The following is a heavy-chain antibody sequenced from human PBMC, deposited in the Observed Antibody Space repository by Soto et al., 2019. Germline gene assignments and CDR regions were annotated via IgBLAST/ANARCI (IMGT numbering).Heavy chain of an antibody. CDR2: MNPNSGNA. V-gene: IGHV1-8*01. CDR3: ARGGYYHSSGYYIDY. D-gene: IGHD3-22*01. CDR1: GYTFTSYD. J-gene: IGHJ4*02. Sequence: ASVKVSCKASGYTFTSYDINWVRQATGQGLEWMGWMNPNSGNAGYAQKFQGRVTLIRNTSISTVYMELSSLTSEDTAVYYCARGGYYHSSGYYIDYWGRGTLVTVSS.